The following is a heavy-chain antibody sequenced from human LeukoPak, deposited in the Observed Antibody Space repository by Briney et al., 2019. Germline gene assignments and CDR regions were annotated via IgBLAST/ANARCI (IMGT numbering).Heavy chain of an antibody. CDR3: ASATGDNDAFDI. CDR2: IWNDGSNK. D-gene: IGHD7-27*01. Sequence: PGRSLRLSCAASGFTFSSYGMHWVRQAPGKGLEWVAVIWNDGSNKYFADSVKGRFTISRDSSKNTLYLQMNSLRAEDTAVYYCASATGDNDAFDIWGQGTVVTVSS. J-gene: IGHJ3*02. V-gene: IGHV3-33*08. CDR1: GFTFSSYG.